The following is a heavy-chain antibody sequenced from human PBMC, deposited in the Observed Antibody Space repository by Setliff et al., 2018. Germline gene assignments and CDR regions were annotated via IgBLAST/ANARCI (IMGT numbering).Heavy chain of an antibody. CDR3: ADIFDLSGY. CDR2: INTDGSST. J-gene: IGHJ4*02. Sequence: AGGSLRLSCAASGFTFSSYWMHWVRQAPGKGLVWVSRINTDGSSTSYADSVKGRFTISGDNAKNTLYLQMNSLRAEDTAVYYCADIFDLSGYWGQGTLVTVSS. D-gene: IGHD3-3*02. V-gene: IGHV3-74*01. CDR1: GFTFSSYW.